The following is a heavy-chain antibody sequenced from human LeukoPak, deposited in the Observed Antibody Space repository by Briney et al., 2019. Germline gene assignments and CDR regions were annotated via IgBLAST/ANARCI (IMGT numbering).Heavy chain of an antibody. J-gene: IGHJ6*03. CDR3: AKDCSSTSCPHYYMDV. V-gene: IGHV3-43D*04. D-gene: IGHD2-2*01. CDR2: ISWDGGST. Sequence: PGGSLRLSCAASGFTFDDYAMHWVRQAQGKGLEWVSLISWDGGSTYYADSVKGRFTISRDNSKNSLYLQMNSLRAEDTALYYCAKDCSSTSCPHYYMDVWGKGTTVTVSS. CDR1: GFTFDDYA.